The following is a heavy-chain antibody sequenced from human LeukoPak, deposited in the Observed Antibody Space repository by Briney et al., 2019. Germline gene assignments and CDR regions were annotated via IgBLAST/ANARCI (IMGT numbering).Heavy chain of an antibody. D-gene: IGHD3-10*01. Sequence: GGSLRLSCAASGFXFTTYWMSWVRQAPGKGLEWVSVIGNSGVRTFYADSVKGRFTISRDNSRNTVHLQMNFLRAEDTAVYFCAKRASGSGTPLYHFDSWGQGALVTVSS. V-gene: IGHV3-23*01. CDR3: AKRASGSGTPLYHFDS. CDR1: GFXFTTYW. J-gene: IGHJ4*02. CDR2: IGNSGVRT.